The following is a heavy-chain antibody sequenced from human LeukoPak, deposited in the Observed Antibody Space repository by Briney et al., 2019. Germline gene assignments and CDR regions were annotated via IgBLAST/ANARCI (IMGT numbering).Heavy chain of an antibody. Sequence: SETLSLTCTVSGGSIISYYWSWVRQPPGKGLEWIGYIYYSGTTNYSPSLKSRLTISVDTSKNQFSLNLSSVTAADTAVYYCARRTEYDGMDVWGQGTTVTVSS. J-gene: IGHJ6*02. D-gene: IGHD2/OR15-2a*01. CDR3: ARRTEYDGMDV. CDR2: IYYSGTT. V-gene: IGHV4-59*01. CDR1: GGSIISYY.